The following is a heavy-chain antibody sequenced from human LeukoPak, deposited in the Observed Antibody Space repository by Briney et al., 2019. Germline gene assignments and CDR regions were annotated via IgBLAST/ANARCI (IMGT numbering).Heavy chain of an antibody. CDR1: GFTFSSYW. D-gene: IGHD3-10*01. Sequence: GGSLRLSCAASGFTFSSYWMSWVRQAPGKGLEWVSYISSSGSTIYYADSVKGRFTISRDNAKNSLYLQMNSLRAEDTAVYYCARENYYGSGSYYKTATFDYWGQGTLVTVSS. CDR2: ISSSGSTI. CDR3: ARENYYGSGSYYKTATFDY. J-gene: IGHJ4*02. V-gene: IGHV3-48*04.